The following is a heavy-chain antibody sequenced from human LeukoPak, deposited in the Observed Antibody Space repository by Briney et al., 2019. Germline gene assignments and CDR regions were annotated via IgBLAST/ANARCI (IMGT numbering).Heavy chain of an antibody. D-gene: IGHD3-10*01. J-gene: IGHJ4*02. CDR2: INTDGSRT. V-gene: IGHV3-74*01. Sequence: GSLRLSCAASGFTFSSYWMHWVRQAPGKGLVWVSRINTDGSRTSYADSVKGRFTISRDNAKNTLYLQMNSLRAEDTAVYYCVRVPSGTWYLDYWGQGTLVTVSS. CDR1: GFTFSSYW. CDR3: VRVPSGTWYLDY.